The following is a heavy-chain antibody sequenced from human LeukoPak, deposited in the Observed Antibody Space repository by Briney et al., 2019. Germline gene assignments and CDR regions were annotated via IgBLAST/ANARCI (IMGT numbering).Heavy chain of an antibody. Sequence: SETLSLTCTVSRGSISDSGYYWGWIRQPPGKGLEWIGSIYYSGSTYYSPSLKNRVTISVDTSRNQFSLKLTSVTAADTAVYYCARGGSRLTTAGDLDYWGQGALVTVSS. J-gene: IGHJ4*02. D-gene: IGHD3-16*01. CDR3: ARGGSRLTTAGDLDY. CDR2: IYYSGST. CDR1: RGSISDSGYY. V-gene: IGHV4-39*01.